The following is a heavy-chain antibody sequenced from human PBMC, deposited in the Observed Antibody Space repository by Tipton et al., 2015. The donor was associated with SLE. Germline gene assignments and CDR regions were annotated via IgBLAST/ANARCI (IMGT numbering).Heavy chain of an antibody. CDR2: IYHSGST. V-gene: IGHV4-30-2*01. CDR3: ARASIAVAENDAFDI. J-gene: IGHJ3*02. Sequence: TLSLTCAVSGGSISSGGYSWSWIRQPPGKGLEWIGYIYHSGSTYYNPSLKSRVTISVDTSKNQFSLKLSSVTAADTAVYYCARASIAVAENDAFDIWGQGTMVTVSS. CDR1: GGSISSGGYS. D-gene: IGHD6-19*01.